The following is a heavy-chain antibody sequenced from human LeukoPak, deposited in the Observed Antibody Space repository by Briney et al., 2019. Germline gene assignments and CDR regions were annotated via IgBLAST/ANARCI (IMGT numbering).Heavy chain of an antibody. CDR3: ARRIVGVIDAFDY. D-gene: IGHD1-26*01. V-gene: IGHV4-39*01. Sequence: PSETLSLTCTVSGGSISSSISYWSWIRQPPGKGLEWIATIYYSGSTYYSPSLKSRVTISVDTSKNQFSLKVTSMTAADTAVYYCARRIVGVIDAFDYWGRGALVTVSS. CDR2: IYYSGST. J-gene: IGHJ4*02. CDR1: GGSISSSISY.